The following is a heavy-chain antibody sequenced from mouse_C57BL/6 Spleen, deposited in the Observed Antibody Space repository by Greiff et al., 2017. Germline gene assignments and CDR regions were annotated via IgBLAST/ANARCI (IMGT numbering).Heavy chain of an antibody. J-gene: IGHJ1*03. CDR2: IYPGSGST. CDR3: ARKGANWEGYFDV. D-gene: IGHD4-1*01. CDR1: GYTFTSYW. V-gene: IGHV1-55*01. Sequence: QVHVKQPGAELVKPGASVKMSCKASGYTFTSYWITWVKQRPGPGLEWIGDIYPGSGSTNYNEKFKSKATLTVDTSSSTAYMQLSSLTSEDSAVYYCARKGANWEGYFDVWGTGTTVTVSS.